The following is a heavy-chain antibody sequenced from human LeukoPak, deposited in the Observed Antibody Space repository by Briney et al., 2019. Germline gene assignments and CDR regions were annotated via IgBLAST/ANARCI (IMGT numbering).Heavy chain of an antibody. V-gene: IGHV1-2*02. CDR2: INPNSGGT. CDR3: ARLRQEWNNKNAFDI. J-gene: IGHJ3*02. Sequence: ASVKVSCKASGYTFTGYYMHWVRQAPGQGLEWMGWINPNSGGTNYAQKFQGRVTMTRDTSISTAYMELSRLRSDNTAVYYCARLRQEWNNKNAFDIWGQGTMVTVSS. D-gene: IGHD1/OR15-1a*01. CDR1: GYTFTGYY.